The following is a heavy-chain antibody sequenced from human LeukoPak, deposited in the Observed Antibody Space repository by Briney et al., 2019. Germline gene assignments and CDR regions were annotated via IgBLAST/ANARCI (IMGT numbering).Heavy chain of an antibody. CDR1: GFTFSNYE. CDR3: ARDATTEPGTVYMDV. CDR2: ISSSGSII. Sequence: QPGGSLRLSCAASGFTFSNYEMNWVRQAPGKGLEWVSYISSSGSIIYYADSVKGRFTISRDNAKNSLYLQMNSLRAEDTALYFCARDATTEPGTVYMDVWGKGTTVTISS. J-gene: IGHJ6*03. D-gene: IGHD6-13*01. V-gene: IGHV3-48*03.